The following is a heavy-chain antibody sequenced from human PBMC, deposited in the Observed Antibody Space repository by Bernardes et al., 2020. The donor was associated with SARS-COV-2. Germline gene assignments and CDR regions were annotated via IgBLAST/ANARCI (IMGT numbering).Heavy chain of an antibody. V-gene: IGHV4-28*01. Sequence: SETLSLTCAVSGYSISSSNWWGWIRQPPGKGLEWIGYIYYSGSTYYNPSLKSRVTMSVDTSKNQFSLKLSSVTAVDTAVYYCARTLSYSSSYRWFDPWGQGTLVTVSS. CDR3: ARTLSYSSSYRWFDP. CDR2: IYYSGST. J-gene: IGHJ5*02. CDR1: GYSISSSNW. D-gene: IGHD6-6*01.